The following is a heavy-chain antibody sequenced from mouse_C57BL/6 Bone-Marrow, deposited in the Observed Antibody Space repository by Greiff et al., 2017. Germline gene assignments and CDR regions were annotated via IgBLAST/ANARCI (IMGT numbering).Heavy chain of an antibody. CDR3: ARSYYSNYGFAY. V-gene: IGHV5-4*01. D-gene: IGHD2-5*01. Sequence: EVQGVESGGGLVKPGGSLKLSCAASGFTFSSYAMFWVRQTPEKRLEWVATISDGGSYTYYPDNVKGRFTISRDTAKNKLYLQMSNLKSEDTAMYYCARSYYSNYGFAYWGQGTLGTVSA. CDR2: ISDGGSYT. CDR1: GFTFSSYA. J-gene: IGHJ3*01.